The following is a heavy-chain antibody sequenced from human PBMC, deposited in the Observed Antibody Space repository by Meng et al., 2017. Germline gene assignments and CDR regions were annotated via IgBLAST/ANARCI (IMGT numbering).Heavy chain of an antibody. Sequence: SVKVSCKASGGTFSSYAISWVRQAPGQGLEWMGGIIPIFGTANYAQKFQGRVTITTDESTSTAYMELSSLRSEDTAVYYCARVASRDGYIDAFDIWGQGTMVTVSS. CDR1: GGTFSSYA. J-gene: IGHJ3*02. D-gene: IGHD5-24*01. CDR2: IIPIFGTA. CDR3: ARVASRDGYIDAFDI. V-gene: IGHV1-69*05.